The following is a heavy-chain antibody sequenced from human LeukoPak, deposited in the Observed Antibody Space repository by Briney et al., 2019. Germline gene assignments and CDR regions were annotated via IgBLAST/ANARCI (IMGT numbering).Heavy chain of an antibody. V-gene: IGHV4-34*01. CDR2: INHSGIT. Sequence: SETLSLTCGVYGGSYSDYYWSWIRQPPGKGLEWIGEINHSGITNYNPSLKSRVTISLDTSKNQFSLKLSSVTAADTAVYYCARDPYCSGGSCLDYWGQGTLVTVSS. J-gene: IGHJ4*02. CDR3: ARDPYCSGGSCLDY. D-gene: IGHD2-15*01. CDR1: GGSYSDYY.